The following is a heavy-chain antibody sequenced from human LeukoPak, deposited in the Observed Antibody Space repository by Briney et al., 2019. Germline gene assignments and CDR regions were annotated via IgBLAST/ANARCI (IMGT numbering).Heavy chain of an antibody. CDR1: GLTFSSYW. J-gene: IGHJ6*03. V-gene: IGHV3-74*01. D-gene: IGHD3-10*01. CDR3: TRRALGGYYYYYIDV. Sequence: GGSLRLSCAASGLTFSSYWMHWVRQAAGKGLVWVARINSDGSSTSYADSVKGRFTISRDNAKNTLYLQMNSLRAEDTAVYYCTRRALGGYYYYYIDVWGKGTTVTVSS. CDR2: INSDGSST.